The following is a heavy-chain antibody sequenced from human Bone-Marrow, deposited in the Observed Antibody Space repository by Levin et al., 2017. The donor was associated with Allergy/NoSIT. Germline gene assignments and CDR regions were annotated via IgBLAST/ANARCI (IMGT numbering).Heavy chain of an antibody. CDR2: IYTSGNT. CDR1: GGSVSSYY. J-gene: IGHJ6*02. V-gene: IGHV4-4*07. CDR3: ARVGPTFYFYYYAMDV. Sequence: SETLSLTCTVSGGSVSSYYWSWIRQPAGKGLEWIGRIYTSGNTNYNPSLKSRVTMSVDTSKNQFSLKLSSVTAADTAIYYCARVGPTFYFYYYAMDVWGQGTTVTVSS.